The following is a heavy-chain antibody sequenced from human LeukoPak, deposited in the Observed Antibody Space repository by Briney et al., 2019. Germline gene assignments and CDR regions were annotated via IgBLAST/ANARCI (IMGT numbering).Heavy chain of an antibody. CDR1: GFSFSTYS. V-gene: IGHV3-21*01. D-gene: IGHD3-10*02. CDR3: ARDLSNVPGQY. J-gene: IGHJ4*02. CDR2: ITSSGSYI. Sequence: GGSLILSCAASGFSFSTYSMNWVRQAPGKGLEWVSSITSSGSYIYYADSVKGRFTISRDNAKNSLYLQMNSLRAEDTAIYYCARDLSNVPGQYWGQGTLVTVSS.